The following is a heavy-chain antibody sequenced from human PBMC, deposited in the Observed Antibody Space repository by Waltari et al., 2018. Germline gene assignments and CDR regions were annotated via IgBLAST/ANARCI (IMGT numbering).Heavy chain of an antibody. CDR1: GFTFSSYG. V-gene: IGHV3-30*02. CDR3: AKLPSTVVTHGDY. D-gene: IGHD4-17*01. Sequence: QVQLVESGGGVVQPGGSLRLSCAAAGFTFSSYGMHWVRQAPGKGLEWVAFIRYDGSNKYYADSVKGRFTISRDNSKNTLYLQMNSLRAEDTAVYYCAKLPSTVVTHGDYWGQGTLVTVSS. CDR2: IRYDGSNK. J-gene: IGHJ4*02.